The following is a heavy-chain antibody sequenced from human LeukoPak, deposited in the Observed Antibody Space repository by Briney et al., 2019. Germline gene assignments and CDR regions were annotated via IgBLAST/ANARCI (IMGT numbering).Heavy chain of an antibody. J-gene: IGHJ4*02. CDR2: IKQDGNEK. D-gene: IGHD2-15*01. V-gene: IGHV3-7*04. CDR3: TRVCYIDEGIDY. Sequence: GGSLRLSCAASGFTFSGYWMSWVRQAPGKGLEWVANIKQDGNEKYYVDSVKGRFLISRDNAKNSLYLQMNSLRAEDTAIYYCTRVCYIDEGIDYWGQGTLVTVSS. CDR1: GFTFSGYW.